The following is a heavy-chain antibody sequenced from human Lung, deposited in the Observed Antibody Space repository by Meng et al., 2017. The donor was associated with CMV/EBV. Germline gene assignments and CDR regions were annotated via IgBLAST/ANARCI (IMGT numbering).Heavy chain of an antibody. Sequence: GGSLRLSCAASGFTFSSYAMSWVRQAPGKGLEWVSAISGSGGSTYYADSVKGRFTISRDNSKNTLYLQMNSLRAEDTAVYYCAKDWVDIVVVPAADVWGQGTXVTVYS. CDR3: AKDWVDIVVVPAADV. V-gene: IGHV3-23*01. CDR1: GFTFSSYA. CDR2: ISGSGGST. J-gene: IGHJ6*02. D-gene: IGHD2-2*03.